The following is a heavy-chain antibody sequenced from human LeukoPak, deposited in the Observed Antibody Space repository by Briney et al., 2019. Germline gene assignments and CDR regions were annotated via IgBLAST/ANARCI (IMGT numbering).Heavy chain of an antibody. D-gene: IGHD4/OR15-4a*01. CDR2: ISDSSATV. Sequence: PGGSLRLSCVASGFTFGDHYMSWFRQAPGKGLEWISYISDSSATVYYSDSVMGRITVSRDNAKNSLYLQINNLRAEDTAVYYCARDRGATYLHDSWGQGTLVVVSS. CDR1: GFTFGDHY. CDR3: ARDRGATYLHDS. J-gene: IGHJ4*02. V-gene: IGHV3-11*01.